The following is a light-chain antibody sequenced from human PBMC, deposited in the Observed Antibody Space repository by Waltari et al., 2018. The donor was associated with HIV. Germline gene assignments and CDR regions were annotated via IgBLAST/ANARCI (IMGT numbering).Light chain of an antibody. J-gene: IGKJ5*01. CDR2: DAS. CDR1: QDISNF. V-gene: IGKV1-33*01. CDR3: QQYDHLPIT. Sequence: DIQMTQSPSSLSASVGDRVTITCQASQDISNFLNWFQHKPGKAPKFLIYDASSLETGVPSRFSGSASGTYFTLTISSLQPEDIATYFCQQYDHLPITFGQGTRLEIK.